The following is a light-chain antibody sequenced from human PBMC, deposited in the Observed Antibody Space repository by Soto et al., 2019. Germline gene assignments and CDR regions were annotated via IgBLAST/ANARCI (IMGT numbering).Light chain of an antibody. J-gene: IGKJ4*01. V-gene: IGKV3-20*01. CDR3: QQYGSSPLT. CDR2: GAS. Sequence: EIVLTQAPGTLSLSPGQRATLSCRASQSVSSSFLAWYQHKPGQAPRLLIYGASSRATGIPDRFSGSGSGTDFTLTISRLEPEDFGVYYCQQYGSSPLTFGGGTKVYI. CDR1: QSVSSSF.